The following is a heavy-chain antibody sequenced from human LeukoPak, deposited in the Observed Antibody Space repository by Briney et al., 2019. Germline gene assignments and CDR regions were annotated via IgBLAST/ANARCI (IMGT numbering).Heavy chain of an antibody. Sequence: GESLKIPCKGSGYSFTSYWIGWVRQMPGKGLEWMGIIYPGDSDTRYSPSFQGQVTISANKSISTAYLQWSSLKASDTAMYYCARHRNDILTGYCDYWGQGTLVTVSS. J-gene: IGHJ4*02. CDR2: IYPGDSDT. V-gene: IGHV5-51*01. CDR3: ARHRNDILTGYCDY. D-gene: IGHD3-9*01. CDR1: GYSFTSYW.